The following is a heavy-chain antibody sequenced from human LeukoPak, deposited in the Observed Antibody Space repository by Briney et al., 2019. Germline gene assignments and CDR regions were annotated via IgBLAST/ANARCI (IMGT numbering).Heavy chain of an antibody. CDR3: ARVSRGSYHFEY. D-gene: IGHD1-26*01. J-gene: IGHJ4*02. V-gene: IGHV3-30*02. CDR1: GFTFSSYA. Sequence: GGSLRLTCAASGFTFSSYAMHWVRQAPGKGLEWVAFIRYDGSNKYYADSVKGRFTISRDNSKNTLYLQMNSLRAEDTAVYYCARVSRGSYHFEYWGQGALVTVSS. CDR2: IRYDGSNK.